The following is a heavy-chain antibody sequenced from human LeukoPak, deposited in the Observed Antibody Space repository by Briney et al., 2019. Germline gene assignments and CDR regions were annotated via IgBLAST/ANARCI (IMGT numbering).Heavy chain of an antibody. CDR1: GGSISSGDHY. V-gene: IGHV4-30-4*08. D-gene: IGHD3-3*01. J-gene: IGHJ4*02. Sequence: SETLSLTCTVSGGSISSGDHYWSWIRQPPGKGLEWIGYIYYSGSTYYNPSLKSRVTISVDTSKNQFSLKLSSVTAADTAVYYCARGLGYDFWSGYYFDYWGQGTLVTVSS. CDR2: IYYSGST. CDR3: ARGLGYDFWSGYYFDY.